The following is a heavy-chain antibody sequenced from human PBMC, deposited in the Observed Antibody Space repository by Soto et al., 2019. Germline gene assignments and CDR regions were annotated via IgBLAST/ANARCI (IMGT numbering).Heavy chain of an antibody. CDR2: IYYSGST. CDR1: GGSISSSSYY. J-gene: IGHJ4*02. V-gene: IGHV4-39*01. D-gene: IGHD3-10*01. CDR3: ARILGLLWFGVLS. Sequence: SETLSLTCTVSGGSISSSSYYWGWIRQPPGKGLEWIGSIYYSGSTYYNPSLKSRVTISVDTSKNQFSLKLSSVTAADTAVYYCARILGLLWFGVLSWGQGTLVTVSS.